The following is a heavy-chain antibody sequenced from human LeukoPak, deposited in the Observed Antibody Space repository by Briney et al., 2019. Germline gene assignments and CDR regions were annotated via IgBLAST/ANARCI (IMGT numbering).Heavy chain of an antibody. V-gene: IGHV6-1*01. CDR2: TYYRTKWYN. CDR3: ARVGKRMAAAGDYYFYMDV. D-gene: IGHD6-13*01. Sequence: SQTLSLTCAISGDSVSSNSAAWNWIRQSPSRGLEWLGRTYYRTKWYNDYAVSVKSRITINPDTSKNHFSLQLNSVTPEDTAVYYCARVGKRMAAAGDYYFYMDVWGKGTTVTISS. J-gene: IGHJ6*03. CDR1: GDSVSSNSAA.